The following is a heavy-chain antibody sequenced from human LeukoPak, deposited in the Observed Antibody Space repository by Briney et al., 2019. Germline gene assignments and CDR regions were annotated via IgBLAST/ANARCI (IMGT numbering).Heavy chain of an antibody. CDR2: LSGSGITT. V-gene: IGHV3-23*01. CDR3: AKGYCSSTSCPIDTHY. CDR1: GFTFSNSA. D-gene: IGHD2-2*01. J-gene: IGHJ4*02. Sequence: GGSLRLSCAASGFTFSNSAMSWVRQAPGKGLEWVSTLSGSGITTYYADSVKGRFTISRDNSKNTLYLQMNSLRAEDTAVYYCAKGYCSSTSCPIDTHYWGQGTLVTVSS.